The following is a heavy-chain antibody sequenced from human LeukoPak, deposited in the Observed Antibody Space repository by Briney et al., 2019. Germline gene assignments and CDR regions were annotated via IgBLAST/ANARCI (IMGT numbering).Heavy chain of an antibody. CDR1: GGSFSGYY. CDR3: ARHMGYCSSTSCYVGVNWFDP. J-gene: IGHJ5*02. V-gene: IGHV4-34*01. Sequence: SSETLSLTCAVYGGSFSGYYWSWIRQPPGKGLEWIGEINHSGSTNYNPSLESRVTISVDTSKNQFSLKLSSVTAADTAVYYCARHMGYCSSTSCYVGVNWFDPWGQGTLVTVSS. D-gene: IGHD2-2*01. CDR2: INHSGST.